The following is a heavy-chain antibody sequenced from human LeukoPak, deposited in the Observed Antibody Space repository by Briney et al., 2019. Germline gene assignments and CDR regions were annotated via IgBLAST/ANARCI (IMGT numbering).Heavy chain of an antibody. Sequence: ASVKVSCKASGYTSTSYGISWVRQAPGQGLEWMGWISAYNGNTNYAQKLQGRVTMTTDTSTSTAYMELRSLRSDDTAVYYCARDLKHTPYCSSTSCYGFYFDYWGQGTLVTVSS. V-gene: IGHV1-18*04. CDR2: ISAYNGNT. CDR1: GYTSTSYG. CDR3: ARDLKHTPYCSSTSCYGFYFDY. J-gene: IGHJ4*02. D-gene: IGHD2-2*01.